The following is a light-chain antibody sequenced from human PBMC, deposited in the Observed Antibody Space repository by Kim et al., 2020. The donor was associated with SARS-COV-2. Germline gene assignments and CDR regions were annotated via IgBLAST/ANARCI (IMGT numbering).Light chain of an antibody. CDR2: YDS. Sequence: SYELTQPPSVSVAPGKTAKITCGGNNIGIKSVHWEQQKPGQAPVLVIYYDSDRPSGIPERFSGSNSGNTATLTISRFEAGDEADYYCQVWDSSSDHYVFGTGTKVTVL. V-gene: IGLV3-21*04. CDR1: NIGIKS. CDR3: QVWDSSSDHYV. J-gene: IGLJ1*01.